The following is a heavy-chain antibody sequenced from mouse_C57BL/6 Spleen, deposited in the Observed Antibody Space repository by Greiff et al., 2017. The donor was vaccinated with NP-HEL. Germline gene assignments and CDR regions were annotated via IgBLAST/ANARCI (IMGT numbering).Heavy chain of an antibody. D-gene: IGHD2-4*01. V-gene: IGHV14-4*01. CDR2: IDPENGDT. CDR3: TTRLRPFAY. CDR1: GFNIKDDY. Sequence: EVQLQQSGAELVRPGASVKLSCTASGFNIKDDYMHWVEQRPEQGLEWIGWIDPENGDTEYASQFQGKASITADTSSNTAYLQLSSLTSEDTAVYYCTTRLRPFAYWGQGTLVTVSA. J-gene: IGHJ3*01.